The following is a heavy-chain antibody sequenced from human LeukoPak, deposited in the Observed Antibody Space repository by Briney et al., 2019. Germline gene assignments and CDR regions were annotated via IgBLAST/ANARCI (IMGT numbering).Heavy chain of an antibody. D-gene: IGHD6-13*01. V-gene: IGHV1-18*01. Sequence: ASVKVSCKASGYTFTSYGISWVRQAPGQGLEWMGWISAYNGNTNYAQKLQGRVTMTTDTSTSTAYMELRSLRSDDTAVYYCARVTPYSELVPEPTYYFDYWGQGTLVTVSS. CDR1: GYTFTSYG. CDR2: ISAYNGNT. J-gene: IGHJ4*02. CDR3: ARVTPYSELVPEPTYYFDY.